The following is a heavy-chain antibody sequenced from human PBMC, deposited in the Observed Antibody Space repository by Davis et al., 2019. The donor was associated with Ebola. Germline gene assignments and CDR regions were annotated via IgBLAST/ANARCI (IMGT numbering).Heavy chain of an antibody. Sequence: RKAPGYTFTSYDINLVRQATGQGLEWMGWMNPNSGNTGYAQKFQGRVTMTRNTPITTAYMQLNSLKTEDTAVYYCTTDQVGATRLDFDYWGQGTLVTVSS. D-gene: IGHD1-26*01. CDR2: MNPNSGNT. V-gene: IGHV1-8*01. CDR1: GYTFTSYD. J-gene: IGHJ4*02. CDR3: TTDQVGATRLDFDY.